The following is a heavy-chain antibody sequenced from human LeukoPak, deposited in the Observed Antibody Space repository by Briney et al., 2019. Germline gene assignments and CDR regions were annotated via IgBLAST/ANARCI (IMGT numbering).Heavy chain of an antibody. CDR2: IYHNGTP. D-gene: IGHD2-2*02. CDR1: VGSISSGNW. Sequence: SETLSLTCGVSVGSISSGNWWSWVRQSPGKGLEWIGVIYHNGTPNYNPSLKSRVTISADTFKNHFSLKPTSVTAADTAVYYCATAPILRGEGGEHYKYGMDVWGQGTTVIVSS. J-gene: IGHJ6*02. V-gene: IGHV4/OR15-8*01. CDR3: ATAPILRGEGGEHYKYGMDV.